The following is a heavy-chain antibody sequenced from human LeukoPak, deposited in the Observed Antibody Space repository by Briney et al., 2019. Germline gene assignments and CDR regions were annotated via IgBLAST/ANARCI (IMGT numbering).Heavy chain of an antibody. V-gene: IGHV4-34*01. J-gene: IGHJ4*02. CDR2: INHSGST. CDR1: GGSFSGYY. D-gene: IGHD3-22*01. Sequence: PSETLSLTCAVYGGSFSGYYWSWIRQPPGKGLEWIGEINHSGSTNYNPSLKSRVTISVDTSKNQFSLKLSSVTAADTAVYYCARGDYYYDSSGYYFFDYWGQGTLVTVSS. CDR3: ARGDYYYDSSGYYFFDY.